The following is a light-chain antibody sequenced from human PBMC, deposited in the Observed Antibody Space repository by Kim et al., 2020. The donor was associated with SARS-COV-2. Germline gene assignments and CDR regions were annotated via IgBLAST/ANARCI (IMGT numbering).Light chain of an antibody. CDR1: QSVSSK. J-gene: IGKJ4*01. CDR3: QQYNNWPHLT. CDR2: GAS. Sequence: EIVMTQSPATLSVFPGERATLSCRASQSVSSKLAWYQQKPGQAPRALIYGASTRVTGIPVRFSGSGSGTEFTLTISSLQSEDFAVYYCQQYNNWPHLTFGRGTKVDIK. V-gene: IGKV3-15*01.